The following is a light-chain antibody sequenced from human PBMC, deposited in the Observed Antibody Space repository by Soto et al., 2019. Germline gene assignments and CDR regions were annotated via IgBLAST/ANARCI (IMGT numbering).Light chain of an antibody. V-gene: IGKV1-39*01. CDR3: QQSYSTPV. Sequence: DIQMTQSPSSLSASVGDRVTITCRASQSISSYLNWYQQKPGKAPKLLIYAASSLQSGVPSRFSGSGSGTEFTLTISSLQPEDFANYYCQQSYSTPVFGQGTKLEIK. CDR1: QSISSY. J-gene: IGKJ2*01. CDR2: AAS.